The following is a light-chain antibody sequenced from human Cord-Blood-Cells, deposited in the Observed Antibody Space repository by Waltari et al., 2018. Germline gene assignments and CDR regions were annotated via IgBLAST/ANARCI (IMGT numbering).Light chain of an antibody. CDR1: SSAVGGYNY. CDR2: DVS. J-gene: IGLJ1*01. CDR3: CSYAGSYSRYV. Sequence: QSALTQPRSVSGSPGQSVTISCTGTSSAVGGYNYFPCYQQHPGKAPKPMIYDVSNRPSGVPDRFSGSKSGNTASLTISGLQAEDEADYYCCSYAGSYSRYVFGTGTKVTVL. V-gene: IGLV2-11*01.